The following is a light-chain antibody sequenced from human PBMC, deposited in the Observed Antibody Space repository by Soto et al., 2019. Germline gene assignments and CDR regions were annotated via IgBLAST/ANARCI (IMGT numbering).Light chain of an antibody. CDR2: DVS. J-gene: IGLJ2*01. V-gene: IGLV2-14*01. CDR1: SSDVGGYNY. Sequence: QSVLTQPASVSGSPGQSITISCTGTSSDVGGYNYVSWYQQQPGKAPKLMIYDVSNRPSGVSNRFSGSKSGNTASLTISGLQAEDEADYYCSSYTTSGSLVFGGGTKLTVL. CDR3: SSYTTSGSLV.